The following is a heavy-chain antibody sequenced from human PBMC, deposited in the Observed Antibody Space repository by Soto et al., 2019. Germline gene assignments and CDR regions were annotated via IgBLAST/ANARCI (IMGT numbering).Heavy chain of an antibody. CDR3: AKKRSSWYFDY. D-gene: IGHD6-13*01. CDR2: ISSSSSTT. J-gene: IGHJ4*02. Sequence: GGSLRLSCAASGFTFRSYSMNWVRQAPGKGLEWVSYISSSSSTTYYADSVKGRFTISRDNSKNTLYLQMNSLRAEDTAVYYCAKKRSSWYFDYWGQGTLVTVPQ. CDR1: GFTFRSYS. V-gene: IGHV3-48*01.